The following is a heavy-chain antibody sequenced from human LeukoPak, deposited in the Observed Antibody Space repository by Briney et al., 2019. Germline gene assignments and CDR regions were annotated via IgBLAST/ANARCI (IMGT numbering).Heavy chain of an antibody. J-gene: IGHJ4*02. V-gene: IGHV1-69*05. CDR3: AREPVPRSNCLQY. CDR2: IIPMFGTA. CDR1: GITFNYCT. D-gene: IGHD2-2*01. Sequence: SVKVSCKASGITFNYCTISWVRQAPGQGLEWMGRIIPMFGTADYAQKFQGRVTMTTDESTNTAYMELSSLRSEDTAVYYCAREPVPRSNCLQYWGQGTLVTVSS.